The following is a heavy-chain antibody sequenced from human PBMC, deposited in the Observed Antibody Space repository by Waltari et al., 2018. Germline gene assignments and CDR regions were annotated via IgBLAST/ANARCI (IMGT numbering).Heavy chain of an antibody. CDR1: AFSFSAYG. J-gene: IGHJ5*02. V-gene: IGHV3-33*01. CDR2: IWFDGTKE. D-gene: IGHD6-19*01. CDR3: ATTYSSGWYHQFDP. Sequence: QVQFVESGGGVVQPERSLRLSCIGSAFSFSAYGLHWVRQAPGKGLEWVALIWFDGTKEYYADSVKGRFRISRDNSNNMVFLQMDNLRAEDTAVYYCATTYSSGWYHQFDPRGQGTRVTVSS.